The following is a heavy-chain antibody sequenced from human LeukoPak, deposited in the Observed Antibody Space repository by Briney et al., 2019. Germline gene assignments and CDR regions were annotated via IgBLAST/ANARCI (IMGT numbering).Heavy chain of an antibody. V-gene: IGHV3-30*03. CDR3: ARGWNYFDY. CDR1: GFTFSDYY. CDR2: ISNDGTIQ. J-gene: IGHJ4*02. Sequence: GGSLRLSCAASGFTFSDYYMSWVRQAPGKGLEWLAVISNDGTIQYYADSVKGRFTISRDNAKNSLYLQMNSLRAEDTAVYYCARGWNYFDYWGQGTLVTVSS. D-gene: IGHD5-24*01.